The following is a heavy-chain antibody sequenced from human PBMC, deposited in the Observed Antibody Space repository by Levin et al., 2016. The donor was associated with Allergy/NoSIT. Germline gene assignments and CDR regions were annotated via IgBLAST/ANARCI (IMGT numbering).Heavy chain of an antibody. Sequence: VRQMPGKGLEWMGAIYPSDSSVRYGPSFRGQVTFSADNSFTTAYLRWSSLKASDTAMYYCARHITGPTFGRGKYSPTINANDYWGKGTLVTVSS. CDR2: IYPSDSSV. V-gene: IGHV5-51*01. J-gene: IGHJ4*02. D-gene: IGHD5-12*01. CDR3: ARHITGPTFGRGKYSPTINANDY.